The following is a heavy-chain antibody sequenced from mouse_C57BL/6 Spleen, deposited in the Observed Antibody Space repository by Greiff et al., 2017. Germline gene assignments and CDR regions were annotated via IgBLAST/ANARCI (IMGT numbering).Heavy chain of an antibody. CDR1: GYTFTSYW. CDR2: IYPGNSDT. D-gene: IGHD3-2*02. J-gene: IGHJ2*01. Sequence: EVQLQQSGTVLARPGASVKMSCTTSGYTFTSYWMHWVKQRPGQGLEWIGAIYPGNSDTSYNQKFKGKAKLTAVTSASTAYMELSSLTNEDSAVYYCTRSKLRLLVDYWGQGTTLTVSS. CDR3: TRSKLRLLVDY. V-gene: IGHV1-5*01.